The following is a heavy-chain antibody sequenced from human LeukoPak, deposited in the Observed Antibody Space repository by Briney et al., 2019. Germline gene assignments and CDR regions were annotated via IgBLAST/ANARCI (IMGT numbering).Heavy chain of an antibody. D-gene: IGHD2-2*01. CDR3: ASQYCSSTSCYADDAFDI. CDR2: IYHSGST. J-gene: IGHJ3*02. V-gene: IGHV4-38-2*01. CDR1: GYSISSGYY. Sequence: SETLYLTCAVSGYSISSGYYWGWIRQPPGKGLEWIGSIYHSGSTYYNPSLKSRVTISVDTSKNQFSLKLSSVTAADTAVYYCASQYCSSTSCYADDAFDIWGQGTMVTVSS.